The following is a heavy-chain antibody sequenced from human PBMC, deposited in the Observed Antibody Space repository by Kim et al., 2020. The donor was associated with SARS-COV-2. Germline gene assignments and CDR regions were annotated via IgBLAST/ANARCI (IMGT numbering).Heavy chain of an antibody. CDR3: AHRTMGIRYFDY. D-gene: IGHD7-27*01. Sequence: SGPTLVKPTQTLTLTCTFSGFSLSTSGVGVGWIRQSPGKALEWLVLIYWDDDKRYSPSLKSRLTITKDTSKNQVVLTMTNMDPVDTATYYCAHRTMGIRYFDYWGQGTLVTVSS. CDR1: GFSLSTSGVG. J-gene: IGHJ4*02. V-gene: IGHV2-5*02. CDR2: IYWDDDK.